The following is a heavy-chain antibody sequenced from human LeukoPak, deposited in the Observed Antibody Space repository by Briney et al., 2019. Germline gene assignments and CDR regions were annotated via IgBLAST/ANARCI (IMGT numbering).Heavy chain of an antibody. D-gene: IGHD5-12*01. J-gene: IGHJ5*02. CDR1: GYTFTGYY. Sequence: ASVKISCKASGYTFTGYYMHWVRQAPGQGLEWMGWINPNSGGTNYAQKFQGRVTMTRDTSISTAYMELSRLRSDDTAVYHCARSGGYSNWFDPWGQGTLVTVSS. CDR2: INPNSGGT. V-gene: IGHV1-2*02. CDR3: ARSGGYSNWFDP.